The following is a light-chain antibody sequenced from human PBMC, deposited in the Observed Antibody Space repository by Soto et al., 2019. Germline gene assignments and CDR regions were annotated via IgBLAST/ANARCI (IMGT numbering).Light chain of an antibody. CDR1: QRVRSSY. V-gene: IGKV3-20*01. CDR3: QQYGNSLFS. Sequence: VLTQSPGTLSLSPGERATLSCRASQRVRSSYLAWYQQKSGQAPRLLINGTSSRATVIPDRFSGSGSGTDFTLTISRLEPEDFAVYYCQQYGNSLFSFGQGTKLEIK. J-gene: IGKJ2*01. CDR2: GTS.